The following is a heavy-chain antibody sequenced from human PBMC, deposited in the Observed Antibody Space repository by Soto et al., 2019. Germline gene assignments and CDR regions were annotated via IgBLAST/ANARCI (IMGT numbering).Heavy chain of an antibody. V-gene: IGHV1-69*13. CDR3: ARGALGRGTTPLGFDP. J-gene: IGHJ5*02. Sequence: GASVKVSCKASGGTFSSYAISWVRQAPGQGLEWVGGIIPIFGTANYAQKFQGRVTITADESTSTAYMELRSLRSEDTAVYSCARGALGRGTTPLGFDPWGQGTLVTVSS. CDR1: GGTFSSYA. D-gene: IGHD2-2*01. CDR2: IIPIFGTA.